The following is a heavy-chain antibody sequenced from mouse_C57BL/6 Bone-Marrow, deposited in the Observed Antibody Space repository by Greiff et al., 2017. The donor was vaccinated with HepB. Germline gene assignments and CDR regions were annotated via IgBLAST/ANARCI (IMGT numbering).Heavy chain of an antibody. V-gene: IGHV2-2*01. CDR3: AAQLYDYDWPY. J-gene: IGHJ4*01. CDR1: GFSLTSYG. CDR2: IWSGGST. D-gene: IGHD2-4*01. Sequence: VKLVESGPGLVQPSQSLSITCTVSGFSLTSYGVHWVRQSPGKGLEWLGVIWSGGSTDYNAAFISRLSIRKDNSKSQVFFKMNSLQADDTAIYYCAAQLYDYDWPYWGQGTSVTVSS.